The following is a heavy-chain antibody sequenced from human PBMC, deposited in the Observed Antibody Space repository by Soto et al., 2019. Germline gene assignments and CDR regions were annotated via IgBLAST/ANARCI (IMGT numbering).Heavy chain of an antibody. CDR1: GFSLNTGGVG. CDR2: IYWDDDK. D-gene: IGHD2-21*02. CDR3: AHERNDFVAFDV. V-gene: IGHV2-5*02. J-gene: IGHJ3*01. Sequence: QITLKESGPALVKPTQTLTLTCTFSGFSLNTGGVGVGWIRQPPGKALEWLSLIYWDDDKRYSPSLKNRLTVTKDTSKNQVVLTMTNLDPVETATYYCAHERNDFVAFDVWGQGTMVTVSS.